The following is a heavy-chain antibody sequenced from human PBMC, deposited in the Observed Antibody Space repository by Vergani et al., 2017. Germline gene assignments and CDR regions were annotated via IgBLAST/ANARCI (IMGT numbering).Heavy chain of an antibody. CDR1: SFKLGDYG. D-gene: IGHD6-13*01. J-gene: IGHJ4*02. CDR3: ARDPERAAAGTVLFDY. CDR2: TWYEGNNN. V-gene: IGHV3-33*01. Sequence: QVQLVESGGGVVQPGRSLRLSCTPSSFKLGDYGMHWVRQAPGRGLEWVSMTWYEGNNNYYADSVKGRFTISKDISKNTLYLQMNSLRGDDTAVYYCARDPERAAAGTVLFDYWGQGTLVTVSS.